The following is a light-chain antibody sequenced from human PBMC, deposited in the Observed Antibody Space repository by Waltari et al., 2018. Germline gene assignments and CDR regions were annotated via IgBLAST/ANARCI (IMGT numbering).Light chain of an antibody. CDR1: SSNIGSYT. CDR2: SAH. CDR3: AAWDESLNGPV. Sequence: QSVLTQSPSVSGTPGQRVVIFCSGSSSNIGSYTVTWYQQVPGPAPNLLIYSAHERPSGVPDRFSGSKSGTAASLAISGLQSQDEADYYCAAWDESLNGPVFGGGTKLTVL. V-gene: IGLV1-44*01. J-gene: IGLJ3*02.